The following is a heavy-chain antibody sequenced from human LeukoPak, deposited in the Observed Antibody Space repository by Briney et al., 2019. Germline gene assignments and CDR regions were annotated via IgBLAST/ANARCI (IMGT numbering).Heavy chain of an antibody. CDR3: AKDGGNCEFDY. CDR1: GFTFISYV. CDR2: IPYDGSKN. D-gene: IGHD2-21*02. V-gene: IGHV3-30*02. J-gene: IGHJ4*02. Sequence: GGSLRLSCAASGFTFISYVMHWVRQAPGKGLEWVAFIPYDGSKNSYTDSVKGRFTISRDNSRNTLYLQMNTLRAEDTAVYYCAKDGGNCEFDYWGQGTLVTVSA.